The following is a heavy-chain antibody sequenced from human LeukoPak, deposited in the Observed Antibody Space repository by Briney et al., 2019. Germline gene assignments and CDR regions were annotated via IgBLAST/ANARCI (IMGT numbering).Heavy chain of an antibody. D-gene: IGHD3-9*01. CDR3: AKVTRIGRYFDWFGD. CDR1: GFTFSSYG. Sequence: GGSLRLSCAASGFTFSSYGMHWVRQAPGKGLEWVAVISYDGSNKYYADSVQGRFTISRDNSKNTLHLQMNSLRAEDTAVYYCAKVTRIGRYFDWFGDRGQGILVTVSS. CDR2: ISYDGSNK. V-gene: IGHV3-30*18. J-gene: IGHJ4*02.